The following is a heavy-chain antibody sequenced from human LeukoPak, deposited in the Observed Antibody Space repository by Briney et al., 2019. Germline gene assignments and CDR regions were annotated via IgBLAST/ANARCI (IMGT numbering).Heavy chain of an antibody. J-gene: IGHJ3*02. D-gene: IGHD2-2*02. V-gene: IGHV3-23*01. CDR3: AKGYCSSTSCYSWAAGDAFDI. CDR1: GFTFSSYA. Sequence: GGSLILFCSASGFTFSSYAISWVRQAPRGGLEGVSAISCSGGSTYYADSVKGRFTISRDNSKNTLYMQMNSLRAEETAVYYCAKGYCSSTSCYSWAAGDAFDIWGQGTMVTVSS. CDR2: ISCSGGST.